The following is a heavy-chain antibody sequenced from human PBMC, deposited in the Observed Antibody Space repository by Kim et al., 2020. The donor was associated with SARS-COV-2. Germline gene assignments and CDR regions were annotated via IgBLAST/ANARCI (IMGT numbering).Heavy chain of an antibody. V-gene: IGHV4-39*01. J-gene: IGHJ4*01. CDR2: IHHTGST. CDR1: GGSISSSSFY. Sequence: SETLSLTCTVSGGSISSSSFYWGWIRQPPGKGLEWIGNIHHTGSTYYTPSLKSRVTISVDTSKNQFALKLSSVSAADTAVYYCARQRRTSGHYEFDYWG. CDR3: ARQRRTSGHYEFDY. D-gene: IGHD1-26*01.